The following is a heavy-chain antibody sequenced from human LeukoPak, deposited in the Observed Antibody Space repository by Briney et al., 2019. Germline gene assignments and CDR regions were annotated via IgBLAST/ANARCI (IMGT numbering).Heavy chain of an antibody. CDR3: ARVSYYYDSSGYPEYFQH. V-gene: IGHV3-7*04. J-gene: IGHJ1*01. CDR1: GFTFSNNW. CDR2: IKQDGTKT. D-gene: IGHD3-22*01. Sequence: SGGSLRLSCEASGFTFSNNWMTWVRQAPGKGLEWVANIKQDGTKTYYVDSVKGRFTISRDNAKNSLYLQMNSLRAEDTAVYYCARVSYYYDSSGYPEYFQHWGQGTLVTVSS.